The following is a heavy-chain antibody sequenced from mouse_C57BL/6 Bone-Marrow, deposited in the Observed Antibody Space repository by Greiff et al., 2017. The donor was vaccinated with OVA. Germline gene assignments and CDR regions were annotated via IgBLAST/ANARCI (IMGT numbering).Heavy chain of an antibody. CDR3: TRGYSNYYAMDY. J-gene: IGHJ4*01. D-gene: IGHD2-5*01. CDR1: GYTFTDYE. V-gene: IGHV1-15*01. Sequence: HVHVKPSWAELVRPGASVTLSCKASGYTFTDYEMHWVQQTPLPGLAWIGAIDPETGGTAYIQKFKGKAILTADKSSSTAYMELRSLTSEDSAVYYCTRGYSNYYAMDYWGQGTSVTVSS. CDR2: IDPETGGT.